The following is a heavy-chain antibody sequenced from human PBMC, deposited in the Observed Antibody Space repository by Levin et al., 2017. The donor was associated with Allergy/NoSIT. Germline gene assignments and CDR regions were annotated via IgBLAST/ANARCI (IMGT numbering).Heavy chain of an antibody. CDR2: IKQDGSEN. CDR1: GFTFSTYW. CDR3: ARVYSSTSGRGMDV. V-gene: IGHV3-7*01. D-gene: IGHD6-13*01. Sequence: GESLKISCGASGFTFSTYWMSWVRQAPGKGLEWVANIKQDGSENNYVDSVKGRFTISRDNAKNSLYLQMNSLGAEDTAVYYGARVYSSTSGRGMDVWGQGTTVTV. J-gene: IGHJ6*02.